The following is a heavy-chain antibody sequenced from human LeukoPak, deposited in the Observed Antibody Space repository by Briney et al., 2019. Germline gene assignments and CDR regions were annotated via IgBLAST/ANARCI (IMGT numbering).Heavy chain of an antibody. V-gene: IGHV4-31*03. CDR1: GGSISSGGFY. CDR2: VYHTGST. J-gene: IGHJ4*02. CDR3: VKGTPFDY. Sequence: SETLSLTCTVSGGSISSGGFYWTWIRQHPGKGLEWIGYVYHTGSTIYTPSLKSRLTMLVDTSKNQFSLKLSSVTAADTAVYYCVKGTPFDYWGQGILVTVPS.